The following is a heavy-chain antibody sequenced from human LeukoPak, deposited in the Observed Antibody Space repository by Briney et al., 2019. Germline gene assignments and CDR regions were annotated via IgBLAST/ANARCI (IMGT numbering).Heavy chain of an antibody. D-gene: IGHD3-3*01. V-gene: IGHV3-23*01. CDR1: GFTFHFYA. J-gene: IGHJ5*02. Sequence: GGSLRLSCAASGFTFHFYAMSWVRQAPGKGLEWVSAVSDSGTTTYYADSVRGRFTISRDNSKSTLYLHMNSLRAEDTAVYYCAKIERLRFLDWLPKDNWFDPWGQGTLVTVSS. CDR2: VSDSGTTT. CDR3: AKIERLRFLDWLPKDNWFDP.